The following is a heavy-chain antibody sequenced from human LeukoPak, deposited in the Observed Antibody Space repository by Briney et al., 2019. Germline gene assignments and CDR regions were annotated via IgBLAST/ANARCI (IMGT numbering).Heavy chain of an antibody. CDR1: GDSISSGDYY. J-gene: IGHJ3*02. Sequence: SQTLSLTCTVSGDSISSGDYYWSWIRQPPGKGLECIAYIHSSGTASYNPSLESRVTISVDTSRNQFSLRLSPVTAADTAVYYCARHSAMVPQGAFDIWGQGTMVTASS. V-gene: IGHV4-61*09. D-gene: IGHD2-8*01. CDR2: IHSSGTA. CDR3: ARHSAMVPQGAFDI.